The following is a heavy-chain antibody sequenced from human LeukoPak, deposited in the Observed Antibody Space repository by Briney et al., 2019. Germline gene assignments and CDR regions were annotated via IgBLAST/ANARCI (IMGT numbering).Heavy chain of an antibody. J-gene: IGHJ4*02. CDR2: TYYRSKWYD. CDR1: GDSVSSNSAA. V-gene: IGHV6-1*01. Sequence: SQTLSLTCAISGDSVSSNSAAWNWIRQSLSRGLEWLGRTYYRSKWYDDYAVSVKSRITVNPDTSKNQFSLQLRSVTPEDTAVYYCARSKYSSSWYLDYWGQGTLVTVSS. D-gene: IGHD6-13*01. CDR3: ARSKYSSSWYLDY.